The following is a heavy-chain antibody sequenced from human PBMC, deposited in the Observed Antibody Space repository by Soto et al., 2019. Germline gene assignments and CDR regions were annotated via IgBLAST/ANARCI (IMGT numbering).Heavy chain of an antibody. J-gene: IGHJ4*02. CDR1: EFTFSDYW. CDR2: INEDGSVK. D-gene: IGHD1-1*01. CDR3: GGVINPYDVVGY. Sequence: GGSLRLSCAASEFTFSDYWMTWVRQAPGRGLEWVANINEDGSVKYYVDSVKGRFTISRDNAENSLFLQMDSLRAEDTAVYYCGGVINPYDVVGYWGQGVLVTVSS. V-gene: IGHV3-7*04.